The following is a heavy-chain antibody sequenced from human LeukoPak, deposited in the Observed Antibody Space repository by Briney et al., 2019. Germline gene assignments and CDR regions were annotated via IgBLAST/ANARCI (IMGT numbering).Heavy chain of an antibody. J-gene: IGHJ4*02. CDR2: ISYDGSNK. CDR1: GFTFSSYG. V-gene: IGHV3-30*18. Sequence: GGSLRLSCAASGFTFSSYGMHWVRQAPGKGLEWVAVISYDGSNKYYADSVKGRFTISRDNSKNTLYLQMNSLRAEDTAVYYCAKISAPYYFDYWGQGTLVTVSS. CDR3: AKISAPYYFDY.